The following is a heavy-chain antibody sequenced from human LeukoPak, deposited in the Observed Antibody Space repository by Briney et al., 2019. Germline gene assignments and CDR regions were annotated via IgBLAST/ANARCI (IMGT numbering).Heavy chain of an antibody. CDR3: VRGTFDY. CDR2: INQGGSET. J-gene: IGHJ4*02. D-gene: IGHD3-10*01. CDR1: QFTFSNYW. V-gene: IGHV3-7*03. Sequence: GGSLRLSCAASQFTFSNYWMSWLRQAPGKGLEWVANINQGGSETHYVDSVKGRFTISRDNAKNTLYLQMNSLRAEDTAVYYCVRGTFDYWGQGTLVTVSS.